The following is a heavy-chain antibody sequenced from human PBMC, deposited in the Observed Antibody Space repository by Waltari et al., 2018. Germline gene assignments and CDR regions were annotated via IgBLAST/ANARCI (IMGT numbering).Heavy chain of an antibody. CDR3: ARDRNSYGLDY. V-gene: IGHV1-69*14. D-gene: IGHD5-18*01. Sequence: QVQLVQSGAEVKKPGSSVKVSCKASGGTFSSYAISWVRQAPGQGLEWMGGSIPNLCTANYAQKFQGRVTITADKSTITAYMELSSLISEDTAVYYCARDRNSYGLDYWGQGTLVTVSS. J-gene: IGHJ4*02. CDR2: SIPNLCTA. CDR1: GGTFSSYA.